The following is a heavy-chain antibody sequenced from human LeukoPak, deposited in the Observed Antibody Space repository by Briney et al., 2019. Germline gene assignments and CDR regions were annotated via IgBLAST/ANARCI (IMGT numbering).Heavy chain of an antibody. CDR3: ARGGNCGGDCYSDWYFDL. Sequence: GGSLRLSCAASGFTFSSYAMHWVRQAPGKGLEWVAVISYDGSNKYYADSVKGRFTIPRDNSKNTLYLQMNSLRAEDTAVYYCARGGNCGGDCYSDWYFDLWGRGTLVTVSS. CDR2: ISYDGSNK. D-gene: IGHD2-21*02. CDR1: GFTFSSYA. V-gene: IGHV3-30-3*01. J-gene: IGHJ2*01.